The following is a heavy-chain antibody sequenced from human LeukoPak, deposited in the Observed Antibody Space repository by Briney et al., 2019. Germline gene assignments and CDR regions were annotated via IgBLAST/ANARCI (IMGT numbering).Heavy chain of an antibody. D-gene: IGHD6-13*01. J-gene: IGHJ5*02. CDR2: INHRGST. CDR3: ARDKGYSSSWYSWDHRWFDP. Sequence: NPSETLSLTCTVSGGSISSGSYYWSWIRQPPGKGLEWIGEINHRGSTNYNPSLKSRVTISVDTSKNQFSLKLSSVTAADTAVYYCARDKGYSSSWYSWDHRWFDPWGQGTLVTVSS. V-gene: IGHV4-61*01. CDR1: GGSISSGSYY.